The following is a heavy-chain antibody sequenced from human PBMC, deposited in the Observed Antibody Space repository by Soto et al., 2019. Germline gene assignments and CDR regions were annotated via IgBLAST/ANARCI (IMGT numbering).Heavy chain of an antibody. J-gene: IGHJ4*02. V-gene: IGHV3-66*01. Sequence: EVQLVESGGGLVQPGGSLRLSCAASGFTVSSSYMSWVRQAPGKGLEWVSVIYSGGSTYYADSVKGRFTISRDNSKNTLFLQMNNRRAEDTAVFYCARDKIGSYDYWGQGTLVTVSS. D-gene: IGHD1-26*01. CDR3: ARDKIGSYDY. CDR1: GFTVSSSY. CDR2: IYSGGST.